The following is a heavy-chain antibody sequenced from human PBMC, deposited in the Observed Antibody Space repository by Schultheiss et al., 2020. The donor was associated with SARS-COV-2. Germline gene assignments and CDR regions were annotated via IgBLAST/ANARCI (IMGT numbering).Heavy chain of an antibody. Sequence: SETLSLTCTVSGGSISSYYWSWIRQPPGKGLEWIGYIYYSGSTNYNPSLKSRVTISVDTSKNQFSLKLSSVTAADTAVYYCARWALVAATDDAFDIWGQGTMVTVS. CDR2: IYYSGST. V-gene: IGHV4-59*12. CDR1: GGSISSYY. J-gene: IGHJ3*02. D-gene: IGHD2-15*01. CDR3: ARWALVAATDDAFDI.